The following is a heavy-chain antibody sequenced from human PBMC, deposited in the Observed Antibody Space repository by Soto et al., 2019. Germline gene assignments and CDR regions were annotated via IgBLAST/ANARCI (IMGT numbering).Heavy chain of an antibody. J-gene: IGHJ4*02. V-gene: IGHV3-13*04. CDR1: GFTFSSYD. Sequence: EVQLVESGGGLVQPGGSLRLSCAASGFTFSSYDMHWVRQATGKGLEWVSAIGTAGDTYYPGSVKGRFTISRENAKHSLYLQMDSLRAGYTAVYYCARFGVGQRYDYWGQVTLGTVSS. CDR3: ARFGVGQRYDY. D-gene: IGHD1-1*01. CDR2: IGTAGDT.